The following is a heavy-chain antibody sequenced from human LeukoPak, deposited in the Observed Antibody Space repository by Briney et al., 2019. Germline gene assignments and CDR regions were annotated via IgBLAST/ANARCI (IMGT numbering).Heavy chain of an antibody. J-gene: IGHJ5*02. CDR2: IYYSGST. V-gene: IGHV4-59*01. Sequence: SETLSLTCTVSGGSISSYYWSWIRQPPGKGLEWIGYIYYSGSTNYNPSLKSRVTISVDTSKNQFSLKLSSVTAADTAVYYCVRASYDFWSGLGWFDPWGQGTLVTVSS. CDR1: GGSISSYY. CDR3: VRASYDFWSGLGWFDP. D-gene: IGHD3-3*01.